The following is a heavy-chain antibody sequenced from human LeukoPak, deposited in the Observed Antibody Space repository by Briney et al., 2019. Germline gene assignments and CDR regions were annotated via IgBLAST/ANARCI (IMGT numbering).Heavy chain of an antibody. D-gene: IGHD4-17*01. V-gene: IGHV3-33*01. CDR1: GFTFSSYG. Sequence: GGSLRLSCATSGFTFSSYGVYWVRQTPGKGLEWVAVIYYDDSNYYYADSVKGRFTISRDNSKNTLYLQMNNLRAEDTAVYYCARDHGPRSSYFDYWGQGTLVTVSS. CDR2: IYYDDSNY. CDR3: ARDHGPRSSYFDY. J-gene: IGHJ4*02.